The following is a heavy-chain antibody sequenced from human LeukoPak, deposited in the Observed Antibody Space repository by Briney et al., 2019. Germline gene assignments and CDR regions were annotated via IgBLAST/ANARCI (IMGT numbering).Heavy chain of an antibody. Sequence: GESLKISCRGSGYSFTSYWIGWVRQMPGKGLEWMGIIYPGGSDTRYSPSFQGQVTISADKSISTAYLQWSSLKASDTAMYYCARTSATYYDFWSGYFGTRGHQYNWFDPWGQGTLVTVSS. CDR2: IYPGGSDT. D-gene: IGHD3-3*01. CDR3: ARTSATYYDFWSGYFGTRGHQYNWFDP. J-gene: IGHJ5*02. CDR1: GYSFTSYW. V-gene: IGHV5-51*01.